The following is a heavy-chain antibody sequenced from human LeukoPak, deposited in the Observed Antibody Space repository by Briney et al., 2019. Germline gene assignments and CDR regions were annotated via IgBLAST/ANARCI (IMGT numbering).Heavy chain of an antibody. V-gene: IGHV3-48*02. CDR3: ATDQRYAFDY. J-gene: IGHJ4*02. CDR1: GFTFTDYP. CDR2: NRNTAEGANFS. Sequence: GGSLRLSCATSGFTFTDYPMHWVPQAPGKGLEWVSNNRNTAEGANFSYYADSVKGRVTISRDDAKNTLYLHMNSLRDDDSAVYYCATDQRYAFDYWGQGILVTVSS. D-gene: IGHD3-9*01.